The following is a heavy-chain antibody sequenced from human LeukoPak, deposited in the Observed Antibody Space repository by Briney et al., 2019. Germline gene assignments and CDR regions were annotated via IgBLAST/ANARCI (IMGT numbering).Heavy chain of an antibody. CDR1: GFTFSSYD. Sequence: GGSLRLSCAASGFTFSSYDMHWVRQATGKGLEWVSAIGTAGDTYYPGSVKGRFTISRDNAKNTLYLQMNSLRAEDTAMYYCARGSAVTGVHWGQGTLVTVSS. CDR3: ARGSAVTGVH. J-gene: IGHJ4*02. D-gene: IGHD1-14*01. CDR2: IGTAGDT. V-gene: IGHV3-13*04.